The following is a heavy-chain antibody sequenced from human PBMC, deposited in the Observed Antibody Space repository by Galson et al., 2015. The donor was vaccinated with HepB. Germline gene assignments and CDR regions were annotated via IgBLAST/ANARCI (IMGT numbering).Heavy chain of an antibody. CDR2: ISSSSTYI. Sequence: SLRLSCAASGFTFSNYSMNWVRQAPGKGLEWVSSISSSSTYIYYVDSVEGRFTISRDNAKNSLYLQMNSLRDEDTAIYYCARVGSNWYRLDYWGQGTLVTVSS. J-gene: IGHJ4*02. CDR1: GFTFSNYS. V-gene: IGHV3-21*01. CDR3: ARVGSNWYRLDY. D-gene: IGHD6-13*01.